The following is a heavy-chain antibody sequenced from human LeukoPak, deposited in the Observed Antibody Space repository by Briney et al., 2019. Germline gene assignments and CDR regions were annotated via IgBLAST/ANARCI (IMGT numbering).Heavy chain of an antibody. Sequence: PETLSLTCTVSGGSISQFYWTWIRQPPGKGLEWIGSIYYSGSTYYNPSLKSRVTISVDTSKNQFSLKLSSVTAADTAVYYCVRPIVPAAIGPWFDPWGQGTLVTVSS. J-gene: IGHJ5*02. CDR1: GGSISQFY. CDR3: VRPIVPAAIGPWFDP. V-gene: IGHV4-39*01. CDR2: IYYSGST. D-gene: IGHD2-2*01.